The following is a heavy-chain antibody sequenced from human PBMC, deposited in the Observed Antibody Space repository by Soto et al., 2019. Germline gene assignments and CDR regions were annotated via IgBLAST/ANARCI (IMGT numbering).Heavy chain of an antibody. Sequence: GGSLRLSCAASGFTFSSYNMNWVRQAPGKGLEWVSYISSGRGTVYYADSVKGRFTISRDNAKTSLYLQMNSLRDEDTAVYYCARLYGAVAGLYWYFDLWGRGTLVTVS. J-gene: IGHJ2*01. V-gene: IGHV3-48*02. CDR1: GFTFSSYN. CDR3: ARLYGAVAGLYWYFDL. D-gene: IGHD6-19*01. CDR2: ISSGRGTV.